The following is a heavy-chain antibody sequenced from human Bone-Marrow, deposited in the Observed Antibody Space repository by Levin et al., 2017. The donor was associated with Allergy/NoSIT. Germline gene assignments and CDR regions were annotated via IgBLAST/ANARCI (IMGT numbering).Heavy chain of an antibody. D-gene: IGHD4-17*01. CDR2: ISYDGSNK. CDR3: HVADTGTGGLFDY. CDR1: GFTFSSYA. V-gene: IGHV3-30-3*01. Sequence: GGSLRLSCAASGFTFSSYAMHWVRQAPGKGLEWVAVISYDGSNKYYADSVKGRFTISRDNSKNTLYLQMNSLRAEDTAVYYCHVADTGTGGLFDYWGQGTLVTVSS. J-gene: IGHJ4*02.